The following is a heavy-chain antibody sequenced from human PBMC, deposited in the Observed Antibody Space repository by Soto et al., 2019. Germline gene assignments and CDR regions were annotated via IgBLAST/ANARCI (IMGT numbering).Heavy chain of an antibody. CDR1: GDSITTNGYS. J-gene: IGHJ4*02. D-gene: IGHD2-8*01. CDR2: VCSTGST. CDR3: ARSHYTDGLRIDY. V-gene: IGHV4-39*01. Sequence: AETLRVTCSVSGDSITTNGYSWGWIRQPPGKVLQWLGNVCSTGSTFSHPSLTSLVFISVDPSKNKFSLRLTSVTAADTAVYYCARSHYTDGLRIDYWGPGLMVT.